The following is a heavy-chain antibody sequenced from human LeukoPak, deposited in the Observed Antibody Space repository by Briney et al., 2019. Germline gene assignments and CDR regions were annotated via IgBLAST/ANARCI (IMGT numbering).Heavy chain of an antibody. CDR2: IKQNGSAK. V-gene: IGHV3-7*03. CDR1: GFTFSSYW. CDR3: ARAYSSGWYFLYFDY. Sequence: PGGSLRLSCAASGFTFSSYWMSWVRQAPGKGLEWVANIKQNGSAKYYVDSVKGRFTISRDNAKNSLYLQMNSLRAEDTAVYYCARAYSSGWYFLYFDYGGQGTLVTVSS. J-gene: IGHJ4*02. D-gene: IGHD6-19*01.